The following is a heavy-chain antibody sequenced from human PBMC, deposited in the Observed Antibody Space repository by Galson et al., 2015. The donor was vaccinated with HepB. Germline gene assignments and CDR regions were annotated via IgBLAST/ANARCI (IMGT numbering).Heavy chain of an antibody. CDR3: ARVPAGSGSSWGVDY. CDR1: GFTFSSYS. Sequence: SLRLSCAASGFTFSSYSMNWVRQAPGKGLEWVSSISGTSNYLYYADSVKGRFTISRDNAKNSLYLQMNSLRAEDTAVYYCARVPAGSGSSWGVDYWGQGTLVTVSS. D-gene: IGHD1-26*01. V-gene: IGHV3-21*01. J-gene: IGHJ4*02. CDR2: ISGTSNYL.